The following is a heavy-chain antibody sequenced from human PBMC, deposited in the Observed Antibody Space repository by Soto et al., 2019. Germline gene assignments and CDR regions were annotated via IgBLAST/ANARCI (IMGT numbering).Heavy chain of an antibody. CDR1: GGSFSGYY. V-gene: IGHV4-34*01. J-gene: IGHJ5*02. CDR2: INHSGST. D-gene: IGHD2-2*01. Sequence: SETLSLTCAVYGGSFSGYYWSWIRQPPGKGLEWIGEINHSGSTNYNPSLKSRVTISVDTSKNQFSLKLSSVTAADTAVYYCARAIGGDIVVVPAAPPSNWFDPWGQGTLVTVSS. CDR3: ARAIGGDIVVVPAAPPSNWFDP.